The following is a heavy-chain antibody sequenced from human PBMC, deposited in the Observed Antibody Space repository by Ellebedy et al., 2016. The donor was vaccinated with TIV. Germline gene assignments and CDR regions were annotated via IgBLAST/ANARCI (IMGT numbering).Heavy chain of an antibody. CDR3: AKKSNNGDSEY. D-gene: IGHD1/OR15-1a*01. Sequence: GESLKISCAASGFTFSNYGIHWVRQAPGKGLEWVAVIWYDGSNKYYADSVKGRFTISRDNSKNTLYLQMNSLRAEDTAVYYCAKKSNNGDSEYWGQGTLVTVSS. CDR1: GFTFSNYG. CDR2: IWYDGSNK. V-gene: IGHV3-33*06. J-gene: IGHJ4*02.